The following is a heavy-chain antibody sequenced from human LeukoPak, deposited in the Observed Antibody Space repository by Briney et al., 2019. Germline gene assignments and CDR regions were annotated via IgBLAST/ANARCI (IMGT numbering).Heavy chain of an antibody. J-gene: IGHJ3*02. CDR1: GYSISSGYY. D-gene: IGHD3-3*01. CDR2: NYHSGST. V-gene: IGHV4-38-2*02. Sequence: SETLSLTCTVSGYSISSGYYWGWIRQPPGKGLEWIGRNYHSGSTYYNPSLKSRVTISVDTSKNQFSLKLSSVTAADTAVYYCVWPRFGSDDDAFDIWGQGTMVTVSS. CDR3: VWPRFGSDDDAFDI.